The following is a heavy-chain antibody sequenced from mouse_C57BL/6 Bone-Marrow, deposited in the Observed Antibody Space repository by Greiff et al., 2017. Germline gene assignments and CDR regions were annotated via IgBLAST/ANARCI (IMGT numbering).Heavy chain of an antibody. CDR3: TALPPNYYAMDY. V-gene: IGHV6-3*01. CDR1: GFTFSNYW. Sequence: EVQGVESGGGLVQPGGSMKLSCVASGFTFSNYWMNWVRQSPEKGLEWVAQIRLKSDNYATHYAESVKGRFTISRDDSKSSVYLQMNNLRAEDTGIYYCTALPPNYYAMDYWGQGTSVTVSS. CDR2: IRLKSDNYAT. D-gene: IGHD2-10*01. J-gene: IGHJ4*01.